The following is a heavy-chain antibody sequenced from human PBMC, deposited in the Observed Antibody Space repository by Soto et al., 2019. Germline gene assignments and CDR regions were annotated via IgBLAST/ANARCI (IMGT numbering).Heavy chain of an antibody. CDR3: FCIFSGGYGYGFYYYGMDV. J-gene: IGHJ6*02. CDR1: GGSISSSSYY. D-gene: IGHD5-18*01. CDR2: FYYSWSS. V-gene: IGHV4-39*01. Sequence: PSETLSLTCTVSGGSISSSSYYWGWIRQPPGKGMEWIGIFYYSWSSYYYPFLKSRVTISVDTSKNQFSLKLSSVTAADMAVYFCFCIFSGGYGYGFYYYGMDVWGQGTTVTVSS.